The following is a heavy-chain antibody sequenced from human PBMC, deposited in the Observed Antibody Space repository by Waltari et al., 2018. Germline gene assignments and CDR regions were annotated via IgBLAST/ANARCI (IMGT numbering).Heavy chain of an antibody. V-gene: IGHV3-23*04. CDR1: GFTFSNYG. CDR3: AKSTGSYYEVFDY. J-gene: IGHJ4*02. Sequence: EVRLVESGGGLVQPGGSLTLSCAASGFTFSNYGMSWVRQAPGKRLECVSTTSGSGGTTFYADSVKGRFTMSKDNSKNTLFLQMNSLRFDDTAEYYCAKSTGSYYEVFDYWGRGTLVTVSS. CDR2: TSGSGGTT. D-gene: IGHD1-26*01.